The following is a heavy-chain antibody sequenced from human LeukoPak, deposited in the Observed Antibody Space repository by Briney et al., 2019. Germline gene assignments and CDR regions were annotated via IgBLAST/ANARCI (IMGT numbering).Heavy chain of an antibody. Sequence: SETLSLTCTVSGGSISSYYWSWIRQPPGKGLEWIGYIYYSGSTNYNPSLKNRVTISVDTSKNQFSLKLSSVTAADTAVYYCARHKGAATVDFDYWGQGTLVTVSS. V-gene: IGHV4-59*08. CDR2: IYYSGST. J-gene: IGHJ4*02. CDR3: ARHKGAATVDFDY. CDR1: GGSISSYY. D-gene: IGHD4-23*01.